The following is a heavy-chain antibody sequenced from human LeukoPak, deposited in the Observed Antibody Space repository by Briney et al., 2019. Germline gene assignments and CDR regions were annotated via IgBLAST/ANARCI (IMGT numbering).Heavy chain of an antibody. CDR2: ISYDGSNK. V-gene: IGHV3-30-3*01. J-gene: IGHJ4*02. Sequence: PGGSLRLSCAASGFTFTSYAMHWVRQAPGKGLEWVAVISYDGSNKYYADSVKGRFTISRDNSKSTLSLQMNSLRAEDTAVYYCARVYYYDFWSGYYFNYWGQGTLVTVSS. CDR3: ARVYYYDFWSGYYFNY. D-gene: IGHD3-3*01. CDR1: GFTFTSYA.